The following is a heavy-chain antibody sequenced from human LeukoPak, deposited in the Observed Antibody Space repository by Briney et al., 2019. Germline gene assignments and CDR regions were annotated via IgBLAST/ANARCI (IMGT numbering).Heavy chain of an antibody. Sequence: ASVKASCKASGGTFSSYAISWVRQAPGQGLEWMGGIIPIFGTANYAQKFQGRVTITADESTSTAYMELSSLRSEDTAVYYCARTTTRNYYYYMDVWGKGTTVTVSS. J-gene: IGHJ6*03. CDR3: ARTTTRNYYYYMDV. CDR1: GGTFSSYA. D-gene: IGHD4-17*01. CDR2: IIPIFGTA. V-gene: IGHV1-69*13.